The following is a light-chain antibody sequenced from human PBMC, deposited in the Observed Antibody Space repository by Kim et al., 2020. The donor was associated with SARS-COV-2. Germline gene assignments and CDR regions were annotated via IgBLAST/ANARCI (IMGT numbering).Light chain of an antibody. Sequence: PGGTVKRTWGTRTGAVTIGHYPFWFLRKPGRAPRTLIYDTSHKHSWTPARFSGSLLGGKAALTRSGARPEDESDYYCLLSYSGARVFGGGTQLTVL. CDR2: DTS. V-gene: IGLV7-46*01. CDR1: TGAVTIGHY. CDR3: LLSYSGARV. J-gene: IGLJ3*02.